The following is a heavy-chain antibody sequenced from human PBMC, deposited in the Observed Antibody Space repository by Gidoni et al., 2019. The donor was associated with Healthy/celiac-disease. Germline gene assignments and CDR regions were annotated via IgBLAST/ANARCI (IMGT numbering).Heavy chain of an antibody. V-gene: IGHV3-7*03. CDR2: IKQDGSEK. J-gene: IGHJ6*03. Sequence: EVQLVESGGGLVQPGGSLRLSCAASGFTFSSYWMSWVRQAPGKGLEWVANIKQDGSEKYYVDSVKGRFTISRDNAKNSLYLQMNSLRAEDTAVYYCARHYKTCSGGSCYDYYYYMDVWGKGTTVTVSS. CDR1: GFTFSSYW. D-gene: IGHD2-15*01. CDR3: ARHYKTCSGGSCYDYYYYMDV.